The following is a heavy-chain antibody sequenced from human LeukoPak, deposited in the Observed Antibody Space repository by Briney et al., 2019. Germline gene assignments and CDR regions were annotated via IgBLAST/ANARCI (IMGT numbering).Heavy chain of an antibody. J-gene: IGHJ4*02. CDR1: GFTFSSYA. Sequence: GRSLRLSCAASGFTFSSYAMHWVRQAPGKGLEWVAVISYDGSNKYYADSVKGRFTISSDNSKNTLYLQMNSLRAEDTAVYYCAREGVYSSGWSAYYYDSSGYGHLDYWGQGTLVTVSS. V-gene: IGHV3-30*04. D-gene: IGHD3-22*01. CDR2: ISYDGSNK. CDR3: AREGVYSSGWSAYYYDSSGYGHLDY.